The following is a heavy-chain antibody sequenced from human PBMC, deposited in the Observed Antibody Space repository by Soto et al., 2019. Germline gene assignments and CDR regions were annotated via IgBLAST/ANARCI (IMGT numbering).Heavy chain of an antibody. CDR2: IKNKANSFTT. Sequence: PGGSLILSCAASGFTFSDHDMDWVRQAPGKGLEWVGRIKNKANSFTTQYAASVKGRFTISRDDSKNSLFLQMNSLKSDDTAVYYCAIILTGYAGYYYGMDVWGQGTTVTVSS. CDR1: GFTFSDHD. D-gene: IGHD3-9*01. V-gene: IGHV3-72*01. J-gene: IGHJ6*02. CDR3: AIILTGYAGYYYGMDV.